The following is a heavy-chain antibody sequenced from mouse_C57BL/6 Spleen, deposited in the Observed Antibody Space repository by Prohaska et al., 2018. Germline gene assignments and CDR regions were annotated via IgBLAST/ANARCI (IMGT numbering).Heavy chain of an antibody. V-gene: IGHV1-74*01. CDR2: IHPSYSDT. CDR3: AMDGYYLAWFAY. D-gene: IGHD2-3*01. CDR1: GYTFTSYW. Sequence: QVQLQQPGAELVKPGASVKVSCKASGYTFTSYWMHWVKQRPGQGLEWIGRIHPSYSDTNYKQKFKCKATLTVDKSSSTAYMQLSSLTSEDSAVYYCAMDGYYLAWFAYWGQGTLVTVSA. J-gene: IGHJ3*01.